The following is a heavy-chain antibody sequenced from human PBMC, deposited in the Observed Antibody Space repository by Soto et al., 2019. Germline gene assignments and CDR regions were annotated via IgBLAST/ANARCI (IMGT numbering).Heavy chain of an antibody. CDR1: GYTFNKYS. V-gene: IGHV1-18*04. Sequence: QGQLVQSGAEVKKPGASVKVSCKASGYTFNKYSISWVRQAPGKGLEWMGWISASNGNTDLAQKSQGRVTMAKDTSTSTAYMELRSLRSDDTAVFYCTRGHGDFAGEFDYWGQGTLVTVSS. J-gene: IGHJ4*02. D-gene: IGHD4-17*01. CDR2: ISASNGNT. CDR3: TRGHGDFAGEFDY.